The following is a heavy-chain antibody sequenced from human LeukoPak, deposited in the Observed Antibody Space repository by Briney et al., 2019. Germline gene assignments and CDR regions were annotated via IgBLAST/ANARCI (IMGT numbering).Heavy chain of an antibody. D-gene: IGHD4-23*01. CDR2: ISVNGGTT. Sequence: GGSLRLSCAASGSTFSSYAMTWVRQAPGKGLEWVSSISVNGGTTYYADSVKGRFTISRDSSKNTLHLQMNSLRAEDTAVYYCVKGGGNVRRYFEYWGQGTLVTVSS. CDR1: GSTFSSYA. V-gene: IGHV3-23*01. CDR3: VKGGGNVRRYFEY. J-gene: IGHJ4*02.